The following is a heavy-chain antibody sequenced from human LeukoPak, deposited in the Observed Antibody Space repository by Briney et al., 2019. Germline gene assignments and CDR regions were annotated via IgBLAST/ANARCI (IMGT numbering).Heavy chain of an antibody. D-gene: IGHD3-10*01. CDR2: IYTSGST. J-gene: IGHJ6*03. CDR1: GGSISSYY. CDR3: ARGDYYGKYYYYMDV. V-gene: IGHV4-4*09. Sequence: SETLSLTCTVSGGSISSYYWSWIWQPPGKGLEWIGYIYTSGSTNYNPSLKSRVTISVDTSKNQFSLKLSSVTAADTAVYYCARGDYYGKYYYYMDVWGKGTTVTVSS.